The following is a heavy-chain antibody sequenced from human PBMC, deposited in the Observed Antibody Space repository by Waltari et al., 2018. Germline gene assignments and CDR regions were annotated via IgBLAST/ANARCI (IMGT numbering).Heavy chain of an antibody. CDR2: VKSDGTRP. D-gene: IGHD4-4*01. CDR3: ARDMGIYTNYAAY. J-gene: IGHJ4*02. CDR1: GGDYW. V-gene: IGHV3-74*01. Sequence: EVQLVESGGGLVQSGGSLRLSCADSGGDYWMDWVRQAPGKGLMWVARVKSDGTRPTYADSVKGRFTVSRDNAKNSLYLQMNSLRVEDTAYYYCARDMGIYTNYAAYWGQGTLVTVSS.